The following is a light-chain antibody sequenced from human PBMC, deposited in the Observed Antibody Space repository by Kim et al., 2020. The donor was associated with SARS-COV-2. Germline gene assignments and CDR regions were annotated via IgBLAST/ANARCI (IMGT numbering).Light chain of an antibody. CDR3: VKDNCDPLT. CDR2: AAS. CDR1: QDITNS. J-gene: IGKJ4*01. Sequence: GDRVTITWRASQDITNSLAWYQQKPGKVPQRLIYAASALQSGVPSRFSGSGSGTDFTLTISSLQPEDVATYYCVKDNCDPLTFGGGTKVDIK. V-gene: IGKV1-27*01.